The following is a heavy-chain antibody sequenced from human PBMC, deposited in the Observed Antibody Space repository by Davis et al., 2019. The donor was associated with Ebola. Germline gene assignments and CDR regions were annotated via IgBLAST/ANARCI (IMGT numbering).Heavy chain of an antibody. CDR2: IYSGGST. D-gene: IGHD5-18*01. CDR1: GFTVSSNY. V-gene: IGHV3-53*01. Sequence: GESLKISCAASGFTVSSNYMSWVRQAPGKGLEWVSVIYSGGSTYYADSVKGRFTISRDNSKNTLYLQMNSLRAEDTAVYYCASGLRGYSYGNWFDTWGQGTLVTVSS. J-gene: IGHJ5*02. CDR3: ASGLRGYSYGNWFDT.